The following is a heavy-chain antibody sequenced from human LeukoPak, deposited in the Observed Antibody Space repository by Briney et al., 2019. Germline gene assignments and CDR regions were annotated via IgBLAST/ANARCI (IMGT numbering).Heavy chain of an antibody. V-gene: IGHV3-30*02. J-gene: IGHJ4*02. Sequence: GGSLRLSCAASGFTFHIYGMHWVRQAPGKGLEWVAFIRFDGSNEYYADSVKGRFTISRDNSKEMLYLEMNSLTTEDTAVYYCANPEYTTSSRDLNDSWGQGTLVTVSS. CDR1: GFTFHIYG. CDR2: IRFDGSNE. D-gene: IGHD1-14*01. CDR3: ANPEYTTSSRDLNDS.